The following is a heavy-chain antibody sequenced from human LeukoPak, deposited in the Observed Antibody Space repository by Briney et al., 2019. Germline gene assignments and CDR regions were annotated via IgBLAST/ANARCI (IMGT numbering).Heavy chain of an antibody. J-gene: IGHJ4*02. Sequence: GGSPRLSCAASGFTFSSYSMNWVRQAPGKGLEWVSYITSSSTTIYYADSVKGRFTISRDDAKNSLYLQMNSLRAEDTAVYYCARSTTAFDYWGQGTLVTVSS. CDR2: ITSSSTTI. CDR1: GFTFSSYS. V-gene: IGHV3-48*04. D-gene: IGHD4-17*01. CDR3: ARSTTAFDY.